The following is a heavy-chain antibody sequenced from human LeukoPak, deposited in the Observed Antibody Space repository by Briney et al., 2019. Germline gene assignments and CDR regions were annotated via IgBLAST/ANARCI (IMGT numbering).Heavy chain of an antibody. V-gene: IGHV1-46*01. D-gene: IGHD3-22*01. CDR2: INPSGGST. CDR1: GYTFTSYY. Sequence: GASVKVSCKASGYTFTSYYMHWVRQAPGQGLEWMGIINPSGGSTSYAQKFQGRVTMTRDTSTSTVYMELSRLRSDDTAVYYCARAQFGSSGYYAGPRLPFDYWGQGTLVTVSS. J-gene: IGHJ4*02. CDR3: ARAQFGSSGYYAGPRLPFDY.